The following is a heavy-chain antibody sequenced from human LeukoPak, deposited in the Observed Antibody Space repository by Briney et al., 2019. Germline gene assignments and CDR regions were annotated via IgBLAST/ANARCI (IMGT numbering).Heavy chain of an antibody. V-gene: IGHV1-18*01. CDR2: ISAYNGNT. J-gene: IGHJ5*02. CDR1: GYTFTSYG. D-gene: IGHD1-1*01. CDR3: AREEQLERAGWFDP. Sequence: ASVKVSCKASGYTFTSYGISWVRQAPGQGLEWMGWISAYNGNTNYAQKLQGRVTMTTDTSTGTAYMELRSLRSDDTAVYYCAREEQLERAGWFDPWGQGTLVTVSS.